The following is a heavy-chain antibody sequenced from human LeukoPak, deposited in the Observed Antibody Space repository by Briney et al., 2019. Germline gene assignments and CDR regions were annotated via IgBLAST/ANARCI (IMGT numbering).Heavy chain of an antibody. J-gene: IGHJ5*02. CDR2: IGGRGGST. V-gene: IGHV3-23*01. D-gene: IGHD3-16*01. CDR3: AKEGGA. Sequence: GGSLRLSCVDSGFTFSSYTMTWVRQAPGKGLEWVSAIGGRGGSTYYADSVKGRFTITRDNSKNTLYMQMDSLRAEDTAVYYCAKEGGAWGQGTLVTVSS. CDR1: GFTFSSYT.